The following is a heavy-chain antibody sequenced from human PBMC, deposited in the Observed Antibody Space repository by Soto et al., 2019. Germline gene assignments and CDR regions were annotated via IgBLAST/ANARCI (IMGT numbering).Heavy chain of an antibody. D-gene: IGHD6-13*01. CDR1: GFTFSSYA. J-gene: IGHJ5*02. Sequence: GGSLRLSGAASGFTFSSYAMHWVRQARGKGLGWVAVISYEGSNKYYADSVKGRFTISRDNSKYTLYLQMNSLRAEDTAVYYCARDHSSSHGTAYNWFDPWGQGTLVTVSS. CDR2: ISYEGSNK. V-gene: IGHV3-30-3*01. CDR3: ARDHSSSHGTAYNWFDP.